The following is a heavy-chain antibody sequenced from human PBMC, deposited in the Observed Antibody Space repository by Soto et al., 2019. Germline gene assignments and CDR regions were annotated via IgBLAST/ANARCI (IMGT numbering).Heavy chain of an antibody. J-gene: IGHJ5*02. V-gene: IGHV1-69*13. Sequence: ASVKVSCKASGGTFSSYAISWVRQAPGQGLEWMGGIIPIFGTANYAQKFQGRVTITADESTSTAYMELSSLRSEDTAVYYCARDYVVAATLYWFDPWGQGTLVTVSS. CDR1: GGTFSSYA. D-gene: IGHD2-15*01. CDR3: ARDYVVAATLYWFDP. CDR2: IIPIFGTA.